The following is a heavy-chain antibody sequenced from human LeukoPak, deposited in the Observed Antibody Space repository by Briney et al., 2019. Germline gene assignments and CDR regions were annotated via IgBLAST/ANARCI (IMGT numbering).Heavy chain of an antibody. CDR3: AKGRIQLWMLFDY. CDR2: ISWNSGSI. J-gene: IGHJ4*02. CDR1: GFTFDDYA. D-gene: IGHD5-18*01. V-gene: IGHV3-9*01. Sequence: GRSLRLSCAASGFTFDDYAMHWVRQAPGKGLEWVSGISWNSGSIGYADSVKGRFTISRDNAKNSLYLQMNSLRAEDTALYYCAKGRIQLWMLFDYWGQGTLVTVSS.